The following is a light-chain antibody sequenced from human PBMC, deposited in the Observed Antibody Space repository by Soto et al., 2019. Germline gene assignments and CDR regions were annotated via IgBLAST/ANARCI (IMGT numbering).Light chain of an antibody. V-gene: IGLV4-60*02. CDR1: SGHSSYI. Sequence: QCVLTQSSSGSASLGSSVKLTCTLSSGHSSYIIAWHQQQPGKAPRYLMKVEGSGSFNKGSGVPDRFSGYRSGADRYLTISNLQFEDEADYYCETWDSNTWVFGGGTKLTVL. CDR3: ETWDSNTWV. CDR2: VEGSGSF. J-gene: IGLJ3*02.